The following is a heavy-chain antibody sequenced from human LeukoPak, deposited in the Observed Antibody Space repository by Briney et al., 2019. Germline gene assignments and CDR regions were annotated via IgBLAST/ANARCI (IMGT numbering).Heavy chain of an antibody. J-gene: IGHJ4*02. CDR2: INPNSGGT. CDR3: ASMIAVAVAFDY. V-gene: IGHV1-2*02. D-gene: IGHD6-19*01. Sequence: ASVKVSCEASGYTFTGYYMHWVRRAPGQGLEWMGWINPNSGGTNYAQKFQGRVTMTRDTSISTAYMELSRLRSDDTAVYYCASMIAVAVAFDYWGQGTLVTVSS. CDR1: GYTFTGYY.